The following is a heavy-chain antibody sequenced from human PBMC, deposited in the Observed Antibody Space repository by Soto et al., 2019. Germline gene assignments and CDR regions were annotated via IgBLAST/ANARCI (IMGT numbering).Heavy chain of an antibody. CDR1: GGTFSSYA. Sequence: SVKVSCKASGGTFSSYAISWVRQAPGQGLEWMGGIIPIFGTANYAQKFQGRVTMTRDTSITTVYMELKNLSPDDTAVYYCGRGRSGQIVVFYWGQGTPVTVSS. J-gene: IGHJ4*02. D-gene: IGHD1-26*01. CDR3: GRGRSGQIVVFY. CDR2: IIPIFGTA. V-gene: IGHV1-69*05.